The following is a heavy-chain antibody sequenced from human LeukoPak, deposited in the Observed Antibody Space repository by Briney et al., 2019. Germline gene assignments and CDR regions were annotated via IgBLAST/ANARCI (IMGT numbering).Heavy chain of an antibody. CDR1: GYSFITYW. J-gene: IGHJ4*02. D-gene: IGHD3-10*01. Sequence: GESLRISCKGSGYSFITYWIGWVRQMPGKGLEWMGIIYPGDSDTRYSPSFQGQVTISADKSISTAYLQWRSLKASDTAMYYCARPLGGSESYRLHYWGQGTLVTVSS. CDR3: ARPLGGSESYRLHY. CDR2: IYPGDSDT. V-gene: IGHV5-51*01.